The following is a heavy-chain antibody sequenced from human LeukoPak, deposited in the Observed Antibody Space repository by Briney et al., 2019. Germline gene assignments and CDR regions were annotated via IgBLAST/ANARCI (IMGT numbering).Heavy chain of an antibody. Sequence: GGSLRLSCAASGFTFSSYAMSWVRQAPGKGLEWVSAISGSGGSTYYADSVKGRFTISRDNSKNTLYLQMNSLRAEDTAVYYCAKALLQITMVRESMGGYWGQGTLVTVSS. D-gene: IGHD3-10*01. V-gene: IGHV3-23*01. CDR1: GFTFSSYA. J-gene: IGHJ4*02. CDR3: AKALLQITMVRESMGGY. CDR2: ISGSGGST.